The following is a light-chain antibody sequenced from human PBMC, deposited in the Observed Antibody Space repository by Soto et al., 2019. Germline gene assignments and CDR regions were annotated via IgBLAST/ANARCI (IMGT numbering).Light chain of an antibody. CDR3: QQYSNWPPIT. V-gene: IGKV3-15*01. J-gene: IGKJ5*01. Sequence: DIVMTQSPATLSVSPGERATLSCRASQSVSSNLVWYQQKPGQTPRLLIYGASTRATGIPARFSGSGSGTEFTLTITSLQSEDFAVYYCQQYSNWPPITFGQGTRLEIK. CDR1: QSVSSN. CDR2: GAS.